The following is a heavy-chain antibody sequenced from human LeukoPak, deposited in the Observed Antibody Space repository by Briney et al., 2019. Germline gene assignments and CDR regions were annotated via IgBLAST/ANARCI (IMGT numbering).Heavy chain of an antibody. V-gene: IGHV3-30*12. D-gene: IGHD6-19*01. CDR2: IDPNGNDN. Sequence: GTSLRLSCAVSGFTLHYFGMVWVRPPPGKGLQWVAAIDPNGNDNYYSDSARGRFVISRDNSKNTLYLQIYSLTVVDTAVYYCARDSDTSGNHWFCDVWSRGTLVIASS. J-gene: IGHJ2*01. CDR3: ARDSDTSGNHWFCDV. CDR1: GFTLHYFG.